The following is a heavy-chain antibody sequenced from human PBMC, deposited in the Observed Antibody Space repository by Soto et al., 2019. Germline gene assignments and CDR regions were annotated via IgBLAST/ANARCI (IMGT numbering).Heavy chain of an antibody. D-gene: IGHD1-26*01. CDR3: TTDFITSWD. Sequence: EVQLVESGGNLVKPGGSLRLSCAASGFTFSNAWMTWVRQLPGKGLEWVGRIKSNTDGGTTDYAPTVKGRFTISRDDSKNTLYLQMNSLETEDSAVCYCTTDFITSWDRGQGTLVTVS. V-gene: IGHV3-15*01. CDR2: IKSNTDGGTT. J-gene: IGHJ4*02. CDR1: GFTFSNAW.